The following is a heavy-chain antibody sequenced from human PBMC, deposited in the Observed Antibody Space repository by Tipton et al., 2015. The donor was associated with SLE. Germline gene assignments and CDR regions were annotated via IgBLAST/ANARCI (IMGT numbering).Heavy chain of an antibody. D-gene: IGHD5-18*01. CDR3: ASMGRGYSYGTVYY. J-gene: IGHJ4*02. CDR2: IYSSGST. V-gene: IGHV4-59*01. CDR1: GGSISTDY. Sequence: LRLSCSVSGGSISTDYWSWIRQPPGKGLEWIGYIYSSGSTNYNPSLKSRVTISVDTSKNQFSLKLSSVTAADTAVYYCASMGRGYSYGTVYYWGQGTLVTVSS.